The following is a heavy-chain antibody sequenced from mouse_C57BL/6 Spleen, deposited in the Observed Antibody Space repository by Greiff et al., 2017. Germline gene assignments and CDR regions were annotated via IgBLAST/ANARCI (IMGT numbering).Heavy chain of an antibody. CDR1: GYTFTSYW. CDR2: ITPSSGYT. Sequence: VQLQQSGAELAKPGASVKLSCKASGYTFTSYWMHWVKQRPGPGLEWIGYITPSSGYTKYNQKFTDKATLTADTSSSTAYMQLSSLTYEDTAVYYWARCAPHYYSRSYDAMDYWGQGTSVTVSS. D-gene: IGHD1-1*01. V-gene: IGHV1-7*01. J-gene: IGHJ4*01. CDR3: ARCAPHYYSRSYDAMDY.